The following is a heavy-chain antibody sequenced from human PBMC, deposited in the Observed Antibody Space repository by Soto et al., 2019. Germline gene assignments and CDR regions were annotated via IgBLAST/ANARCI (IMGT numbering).Heavy chain of an antibody. J-gene: IGHJ4*02. D-gene: IGHD3-16*01. CDR2: IYYSGNT. V-gene: IGHV4-31*03. CDR1: GGSISSGAYY. Sequence: QVQLQESGPGLVTPSQTLSLTCTVSGGSISSGAYYWRWIRQHPGKGLEWIGYIYYSGNTYYNPSLKSRVTISVDTSKNQFSLKLSSVTAADTAVYYCARVGLRLGDYFDYWGQGTLVSVSS. CDR3: ARVGLRLGDYFDY.